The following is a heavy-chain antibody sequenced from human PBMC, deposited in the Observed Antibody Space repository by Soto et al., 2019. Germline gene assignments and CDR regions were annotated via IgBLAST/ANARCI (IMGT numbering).Heavy chain of an antibody. Sequence: SETLSLTCTVSGGSISNYYWSWIRQPPGKGLEWIGYTYNSGSTTYSPSLKSRVTISGDTSKNQISLKLSSVTAADTTVYYCAKQKIFTLPFHYWGQGTLVTVS. CDR2: TYNSGST. CDR1: GGSISNYY. CDR3: AKQKIFTLPFHY. D-gene: IGHD3-9*01. V-gene: IGHV4-59*08. J-gene: IGHJ4*02.